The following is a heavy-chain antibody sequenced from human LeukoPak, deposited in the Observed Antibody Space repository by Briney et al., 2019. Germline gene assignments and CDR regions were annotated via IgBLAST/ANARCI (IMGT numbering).Heavy chain of an antibody. Sequence: PSETLSLTCTVSGDSTSSYYWSWIRQPPGKGLEWIGYIYYSRSTNYNPSLKSRVTILEDTSKNQFSLKLSSVTAADTAVYYCARSRDYYYYMDVWGKGTTVTVSS. CDR1: GDSTSSYY. CDR2: IYYSRST. V-gene: IGHV4-59*01. CDR3: ARSRDYYYYMDV. J-gene: IGHJ6*03.